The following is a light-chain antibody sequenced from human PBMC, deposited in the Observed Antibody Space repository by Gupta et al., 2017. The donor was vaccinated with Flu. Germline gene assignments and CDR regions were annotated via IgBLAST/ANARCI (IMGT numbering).Light chain of an antibody. J-gene: IGKJ4*01. V-gene: IGKV1-39*01. Sequence: PSSLSASIGDRVTISCRASQNIDKFLNWYQQKPGKAPRLLIVAASSLQGGVPSRFNGSGAGTEFTLTITRLQAEDFATYYCQQPYSPPRTFGGGTKVEIK. CDR1: QNIDKF. CDR3: QQPYSPPRT. CDR2: AAS.